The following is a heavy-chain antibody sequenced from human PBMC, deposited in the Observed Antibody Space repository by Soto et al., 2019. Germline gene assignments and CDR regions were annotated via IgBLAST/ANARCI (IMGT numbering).Heavy chain of an antibody. J-gene: IGHJ5*02. V-gene: IGHV4-39*01. CDR3: ARQRTGIRITGTINWFDP. Sequence: QLQLQESGPGLVKPSETLSLTCTVSGGSISSSSYYWGWIRQPPGKGLEWIGSIYYSGSTYYNPSLKSRVTISVDTSKNQFSLKLSSVTAADTAVYYCARQRTGIRITGTINWFDPWGQGTLVTVSS. CDR1: GGSISSSSYY. D-gene: IGHD1-7*01. CDR2: IYYSGST.